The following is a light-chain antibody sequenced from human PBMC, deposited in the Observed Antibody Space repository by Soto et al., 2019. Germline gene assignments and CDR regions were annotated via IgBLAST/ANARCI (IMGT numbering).Light chain of an antibody. CDR1: QGIRND. V-gene: IGKV1-17*01. Sequence: DIQMTQSPSSLSASVGDRVTITCRASQGIRNDLAWYQQKPGKAPKRLIYAAASLQSGIPSRFSGSGAGTEFTLTMTSLQPEDFATYYWLQHNSYPPTFGGGTKVEIK. CDR2: AAA. J-gene: IGKJ4*01. CDR3: LQHNSYPPT.